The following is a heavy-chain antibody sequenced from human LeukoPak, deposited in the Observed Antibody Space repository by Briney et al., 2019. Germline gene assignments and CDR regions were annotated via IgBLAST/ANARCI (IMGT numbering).Heavy chain of an antibody. CDR1: GGSISSSSYY. CDR2: IYYSGST. CDR3: ARHVFPRAENDFRSSGGFDY. Sequence: SETLSLTCTVSGGSISSSSYYWGWIRQPPGKGLEWIGSIYYSGSTYYNPSLKSRVTISVDTSKNQFSLKLSSVTAADTAVYYCARHVFPRAENDFRSSGGFDYWGQGTLVTVSS. V-gene: IGHV4-39*01. D-gene: IGHD3-3*01. J-gene: IGHJ4*02.